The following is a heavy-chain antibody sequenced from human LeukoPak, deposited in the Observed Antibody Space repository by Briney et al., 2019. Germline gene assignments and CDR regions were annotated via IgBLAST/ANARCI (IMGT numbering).Heavy chain of an antibody. CDR2: ISTYSGNT. D-gene: IGHD2-2*01. CDR3: ARDTNLGECSSTSCYAEIYFDY. Sequence: ASVKVSCKASGYTFTSYGISWVRQAPGQGLEWMGWISTYSGNTNYIQKLQGRVTMTTDTSTSTAYMELRSLRSDDTAVYYCARDTNLGECSSTSCYAEIYFDYWGQGTLVTVSS. CDR1: GYTFTSYG. V-gene: IGHV1-18*01. J-gene: IGHJ4*02.